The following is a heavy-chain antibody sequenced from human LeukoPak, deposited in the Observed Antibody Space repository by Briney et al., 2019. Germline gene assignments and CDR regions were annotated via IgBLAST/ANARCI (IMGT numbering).Heavy chain of an antibody. CDR2: IYHSGST. J-gene: IGHJ4*02. CDR3: ARQVGGSSANFDY. D-gene: IGHD6-13*01. Sequence: KPSETLSLTCAVSGYSISSGYDWGWIRQPPGKGLEWIGSIYHSGSTYYNPSLKSRVTISVDTSKNQFSLKLSSVTAADTAVYYCARQVGGSSANFDYWGQGTLVTVSS. CDR1: GYSISSGYD. V-gene: IGHV4-38-2*01.